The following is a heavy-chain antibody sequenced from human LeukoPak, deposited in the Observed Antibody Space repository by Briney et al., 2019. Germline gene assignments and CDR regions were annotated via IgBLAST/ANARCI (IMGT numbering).Heavy chain of an antibody. J-gene: IGHJ4*02. CDR3: ARALYSSSWYSGY. V-gene: IGHV1-2*02. D-gene: IGHD6-13*01. CDR2: INPNSGGT. CDR1: GYTFTVYY. Sequence: ASVKVSCKSSGYTFTVYYMHWMRHAPGQGLELMGWINPNSGGTNYAQKFQGRVTMTRDTSISTAYMELSRLRSDDTAVYYCARALYSSSWYSGYWGQGTLVTVSS.